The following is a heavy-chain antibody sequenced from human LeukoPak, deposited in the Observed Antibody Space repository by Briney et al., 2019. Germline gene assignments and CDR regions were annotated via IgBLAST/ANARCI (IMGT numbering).Heavy chain of an antibody. CDR3: ARINIVLMVYAIVDGDYYYYMDV. V-gene: IGHV1-2*02. J-gene: IGHJ6*03. Sequence: ASVKVSCKASGYTFTGYYMHWVRQAPGQGLEWMGWINPNSGGANYAQKLQGRVTMTTDTSTSTAYMELRSLRSDDTAVYYCARINIVLMVYAIVDGDYYYYMDVWGKGTTVTVSS. D-gene: IGHD2-8*01. CDR2: INPNSGGA. CDR1: GYTFTGYY.